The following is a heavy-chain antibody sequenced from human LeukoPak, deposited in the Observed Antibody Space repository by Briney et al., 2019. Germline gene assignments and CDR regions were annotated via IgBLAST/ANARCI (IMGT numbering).Heavy chain of an antibody. CDR2: IFRSGHT. V-gene: IGHV4-38-2*01. CDR1: GYSFANGYY. J-gene: IGHJ3*02. Sequence: PSETLSLTCAVSGYSFANGYYWGWIRQPPGKGLEWVASIFRSGHTYYNPSLKSRATIPLDMSRNDFSLRLTSVSAADTAIYYCARLRGSASGWYLDAFDIWGQGTMVTVS. D-gene: IGHD6-19*01. CDR3: ARLRGSASGWYLDAFDI.